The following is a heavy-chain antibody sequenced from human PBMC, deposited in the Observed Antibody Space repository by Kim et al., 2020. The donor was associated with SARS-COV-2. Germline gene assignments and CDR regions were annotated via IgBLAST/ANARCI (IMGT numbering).Heavy chain of an antibody. J-gene: IGHJ4*02. CDR3: ARGVITTGFDY. D-gene: IGHD3-22*01. CDR2: GT. Sequence: GTNYHPSLKSRLTISIDTSKNHLSLKVTSVTAADTAVYYCARGVITTGFDYWGQGTLVTVSS. V-gene: IGHV4-34*01.